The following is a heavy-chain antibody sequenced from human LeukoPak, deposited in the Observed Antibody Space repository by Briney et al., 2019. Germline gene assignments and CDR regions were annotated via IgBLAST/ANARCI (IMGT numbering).Heavy chain of an antibody. J-gene: IGHJ4*02. CDR2: INAGNGNT. V-gene: IGHV1-3*01. D-gene: IGHD3-22*01. Sequence: ASVKVSCKASGYTFTSYGISWVRQAPGQGLEWMGWINAGNGNTKYSQKFQGRVTITRDTSASTAYMELSSLRSEDTAVYYCARGIVVITPRYYFDYWGQGTLVTVSS. CDR3: ARGIVVITPRYYFDY. CDR1: GYTFTSYG.